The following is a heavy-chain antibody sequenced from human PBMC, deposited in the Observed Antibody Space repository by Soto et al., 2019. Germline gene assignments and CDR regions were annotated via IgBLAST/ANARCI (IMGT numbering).Heavy chain of an antibody. Sequence: QVQLVESGGGVVQPGRSLRLSCAASGFTFSSYGIHWVRQAPGKGLEWVAVIYYDGSNKYYAGSVKGRFTISRDNSKNTLYLQMTSLRADDTAVYYCARGHGVATTMGWFDPWGQGTLVTVSS. V-gene: IGHV3-33*01. D-gene: IGHD5-12*01. CDR3: ARGHGVATTMGWFDP. CDR1: GFTFSSYG. CDR2: IYYDGSNK. J-gene: IGHJ5*02.